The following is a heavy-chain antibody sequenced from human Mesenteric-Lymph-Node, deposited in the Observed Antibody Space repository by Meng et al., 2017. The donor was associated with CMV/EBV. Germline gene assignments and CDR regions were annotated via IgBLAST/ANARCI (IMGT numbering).Heavy chain of an antibody. CDR2: INHSGST. CDR1: GGSCTGYY. Sequence: QLQLHQWGTGLLKPSEPLSVTCAVYGGSCTGYYWNWIRQSPEKGLEWIGEINHSGSTTYLPSFTSRIIISVDTSTNQISLNMSSVTAADTAVYYCARGSSYDILTGYFDYWGQGALVTVSS. V-gene: IGHV4-34*01. D-gene: IGHD3-9*01. J-gene: IGHJ4*02. CDR3: ARGSSYDILTGYFDY.